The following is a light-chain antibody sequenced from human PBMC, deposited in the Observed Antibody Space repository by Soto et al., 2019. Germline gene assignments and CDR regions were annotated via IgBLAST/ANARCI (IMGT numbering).Light chain of an antibody. CDR1: QSVSSTY. CDR3: QQYGSSPVT. Sequence: EIVLTQSPGTLSLSPGDRATLSCRASQSVSSTYLAWYQQKPGQPPRLLIYGASSRDTGIPDRFSGSGSGTDFTLTITRLESDDFAVYYCQQYGSSPVTFGQGTRLDIK. J-gene: IGKJ5*01. CDR2: GAS. V-gene: IGKV3-20*01.